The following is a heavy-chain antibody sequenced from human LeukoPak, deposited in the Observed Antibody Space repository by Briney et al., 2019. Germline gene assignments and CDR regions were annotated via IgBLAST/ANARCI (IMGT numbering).Heavy chain of an antibody. Sequence: GGSLRLSCAASGFTFSDYWMTWVRQAPGKGLEWVANIKEEGSEGNYVDSVKGRFTVPRDNAKNSLYLQLNSLRAEDTAVYYCATRKCSISACRASSHHCMDFWGKGTTVIVSS. CDR3: ATRKCSISACRASSHHCMDF. CDR2: IKEEGSEG. CDR1: GFTFSDYW. V-gene: IGHV3-7*01. J-gene: IGHJ6*03. D-gene: IGHD2/OR15-2a*01.